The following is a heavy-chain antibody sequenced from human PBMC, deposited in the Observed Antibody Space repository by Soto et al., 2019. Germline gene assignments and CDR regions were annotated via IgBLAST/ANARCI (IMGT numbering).Heavy chain of an antibody. D-gene: IGHD4-17*01. CDR1: GFSLSTYHMG. CDR2: IYWDDDK. Sequence: QITLKESGPTLVRPAQTLTLTCDFSGFSLSTYHMGVAWIRQPPGKALEGLALIYWDDDKRYSPSLKDRLAISKDTSSNQVVLTITNIDPGDSATYFCAHAGDYDLLTFDHWGPGTLVTVSS. J-gene: IGHJ4*02. V-gene: IGHV2-5*02. CDR3: AHAGDYDLLTFDH.